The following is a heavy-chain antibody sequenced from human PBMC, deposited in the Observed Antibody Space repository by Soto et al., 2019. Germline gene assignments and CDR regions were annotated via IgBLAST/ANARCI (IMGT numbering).Heavy chain of an antibody. CDR2: ISYDGSNK. D-gene: IGHD4-17*01. Sequence: PGGSLRLSCAASGFTFSSYGMHWVRQAPGKGLEWVAVISYDGSNKYYADSVKGRFTISRDNSKNTLYLQMNSLRAEDTAVYYRAKDLYGDYAIDYWGQGTLVTVSS. CDR1: GFTFSSYG. CDR3: AKDLYGDYAIDY. J-gene: IGHJ4*02. V-gene: IGHV3-30*18.